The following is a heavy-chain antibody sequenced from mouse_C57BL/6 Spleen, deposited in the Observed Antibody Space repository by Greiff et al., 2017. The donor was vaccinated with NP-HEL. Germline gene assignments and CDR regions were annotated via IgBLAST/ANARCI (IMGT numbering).Heavy chain of an antibody. Sequence: EVQVVESGGGLVQSGRSLRLSCATSGFTFSDFYMEWVRQAPGKGLEWIAASRNKANDYTTEYSASVKGRFIVSRDTSQSILYLQMNALRAEDTAIYYCARDFPLYAMDYWGQGTSVTVSS. V-gene: IGHV7-1*01. CDR2: SRNKANDYTT. CDR3: ARDFPLYAMDY. D-gene: IGHD6-1*01. J-gene: IGHJ4*01. CDR1: GFTFSDFY.